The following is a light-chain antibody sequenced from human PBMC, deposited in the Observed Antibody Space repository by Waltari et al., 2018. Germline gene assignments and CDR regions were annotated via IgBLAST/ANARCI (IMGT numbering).Light chain of an antibody. CDR1: GSNLGAGYD. CDR2: GST. CDR3: QSYDTSLSVV. Sequence: QSVLTQPPSVSGAPGQGVTISCTGRGSNLGAGYDVHWYQQLPRAAPKLLIYGSTSRPLGVPARFFGSTSGTSASLAITGLQAEDEADYYCQSYDTSLSVVFGGGTKLTVL. V-gene: IGLV1-40*01. J-gene: IGLJ3*02.